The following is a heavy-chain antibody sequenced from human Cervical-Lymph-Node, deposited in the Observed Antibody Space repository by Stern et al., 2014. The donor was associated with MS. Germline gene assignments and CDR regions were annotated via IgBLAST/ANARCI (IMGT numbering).Heavy chain of an antibody. D-gene: IGHD3-16*01. V-gene: IGHV1-69*01. CDR1: GGTLRSYV. CDR2: ISPIFGTA. CDR3: ARNVGDTTLGH. J-gene: IGHJ4*02. Sequence: QVQLVQSGAEVKKSGSSVKVSCKASGGTLRSYVITWARQASGQGPEWMGGISPIFGTATYAEQFQGRVTITADEYTRTVYMERSSVRSEDTAVYYCARNVGDTTLGHWGQGSQVIVSS.